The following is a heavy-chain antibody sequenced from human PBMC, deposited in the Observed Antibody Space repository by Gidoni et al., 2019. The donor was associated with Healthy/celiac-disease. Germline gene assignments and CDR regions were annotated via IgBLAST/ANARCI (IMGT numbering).Heavy chain of an antibody. V-gene: IGHV1-2*02. J-gene: IGHJ4*02. Sequence: VQLVQSGAEVQKPGASVKVYCKASGYTFTGYYMHWVRQASGQGLEWMGWINRNSGGTNNAQKFQGRVTMTRDTSISTAYMELSRLRSDDTAVYYCARESSSWLDYWGQGTLVTVSS. D-gene: IGHD6-13*01. CDR2: INRNSGGT. CDR1: GYTFTGYY. CDR3: ARESSSWLDY.